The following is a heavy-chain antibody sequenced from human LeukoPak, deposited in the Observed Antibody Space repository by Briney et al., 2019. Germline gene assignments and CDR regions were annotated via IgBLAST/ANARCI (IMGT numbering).Heavy chain of an antibody. CDR2: IGSSISYI. V-gene: IGHV3-21*01. Sequence: GGSLRLSCAASGFTFSSYSMKWVRQAPGKGLEWVSFIGSSISYISYADSVKGRFAISRDSAKNSLYLQMNSLRAEDTAVYYCAREGYYSGMDVWGQGTTVTVSS. CDR3: AREGYYSGMDV. J-gene: IGHJ6*02. CDR1: GFTFSSYS.